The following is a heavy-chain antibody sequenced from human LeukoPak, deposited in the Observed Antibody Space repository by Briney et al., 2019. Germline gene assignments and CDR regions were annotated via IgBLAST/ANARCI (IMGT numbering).Heavy chain of an antibody. Sequence: SETLSLTCTVSGGSISSGGYYWSWIRQHPGKGLEWIGYIYYSGSTYCNPSLKSRVTISVDTSKNQFSLKLSSVTAADTAVYYCDDSSGYVFDYWGQGTLVTVSS. D-gene: IGHD3-22*01. V-gene: IGHV4-31*08. J-gene: IGHJ4*02. CDR3: DDSSGYVFDY. CDR1: GGSISSGGYY. CDR2: IYYSGST.